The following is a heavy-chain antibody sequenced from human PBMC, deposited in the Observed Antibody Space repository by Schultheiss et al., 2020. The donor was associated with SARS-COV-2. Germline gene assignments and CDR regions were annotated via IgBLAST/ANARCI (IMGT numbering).Heavy chain of an antibody. CDR1: GFTFSSYE. D-gene: IGHD5-12*01. J-gene: IGHJ6*02. CDR2: INHSGST. CDR3: ARGQATYWRYYGMDV. Sequence: GSLRLSCAASGFTFSSYEMNWVRQAPGKGLEWIGEINHSGSTNYNPSLKSRVTISVDTSKNQFSLKLSSVTAADTAVYYCARGQATYWRYYGMDVWGQGTTVTVSS. V-gene: IGHV4-34*01.